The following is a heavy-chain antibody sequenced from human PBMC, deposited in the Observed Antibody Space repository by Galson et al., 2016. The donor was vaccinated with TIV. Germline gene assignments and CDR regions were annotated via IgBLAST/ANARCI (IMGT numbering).Heavy chain of an antibody. D-gene: IGHD3-22*01. Sequence: SVKVSCKASGYTFSKYGISWVRRAPGQGLEWMGWISGHSDNTDYARKFQGRLVMTTDTSTGTAFMEVRSLTSDDTDVYYCARDRGSMTMILVVDYYYGMDVWCQGTTVTVSS. J-gene: IGHJ6*02. V-gene: IGHV1-18*04. CDR1: GYTFSKYG. CDR3: ARDRGSMTMILVVDYYYGMDV. CDR2: ISGHSDNT.